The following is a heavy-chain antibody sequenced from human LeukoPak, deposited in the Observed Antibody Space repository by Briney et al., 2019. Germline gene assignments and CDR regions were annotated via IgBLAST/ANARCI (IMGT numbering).Heavy chain of an antibody. D-gene: IGHD6-19*01. CDR1: GGSIIGYY. V-gene: IGHV4-59*01. CDR3: ARGRRGSSGWPYSDY. J-gene: IGHJ4*02. CDR2: IFSSGST. Sequence: SETLSLTCTVSGGSIIGYYWSWIRQPPGKGLEWIGYIFSSGSTTYNTSLKSRVTLSVDTPRNQFSWKLSSLTAANRPEFTWARGRRGSSGWPYSDYWGQGTLVTVSS.